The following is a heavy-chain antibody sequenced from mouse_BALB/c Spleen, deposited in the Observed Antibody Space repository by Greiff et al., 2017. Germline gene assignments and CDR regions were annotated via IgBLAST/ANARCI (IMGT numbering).Heavy chain of an antibody. CDR3: ARDPYDYDEGSYAMDY. Sequence: DVMLVESGGGLVKPGGSLKLSCAASGFTFSDYYMYWVRQTPEKRLEWVATISDGGSYTYYPDSVKGRFTISRDNAKNNLYLQMSSLKSEDTAMYYCARDPYDYDEGSYAMDYWGQGTSVTVSS. V-gene: IGHV5-4*02. CDR1: GFTFSDYY. D-gene: IGHD2-4*01. CDR2: ISDGGSYT. J-gene: IGHJ4*01.